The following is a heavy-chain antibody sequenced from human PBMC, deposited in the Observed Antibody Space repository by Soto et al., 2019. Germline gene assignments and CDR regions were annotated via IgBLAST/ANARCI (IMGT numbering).Heavy chain of an antibody. D-gene: IGHD3-22*01. CDR3: ARRAIHYYDSSGYWSFEY. Sequence: ASVKVSCKASGYTFTSYGISWVRQAPGQGLEWMGWISAYNGNTNYAQKLQGRVTMTTDTSTSTAYMELRSLRSDDTAVYYCARRAIHYYDSSGYWSFEYWGQGTLVTVSS. V-gene: IGHV1-18*01. CDR2: ISAYNGNT. CDR1: GYTFTSYG. J-gene: IGHJ4*02.